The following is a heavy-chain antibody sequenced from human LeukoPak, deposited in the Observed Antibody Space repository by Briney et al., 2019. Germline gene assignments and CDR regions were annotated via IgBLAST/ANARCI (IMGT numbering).Heavy chain of an antibody. Sequence: ASVKVSCKASGYTFTGYYVHWVRQAPGQGLEWMGWINPNTGGTNYAQKFQGRVTMTRDTSISTAYMELSRLRSDDTAVYYCARQYSGSYGAFDIWGQGTMVTVSS. D-gene: IGHD1-26*01. V-gene: IGHV1-2*02. J-gene: IGHJ3*02. CDR1: GYTFTGYY. CDR3: ARQYSGSYGAFDI. CDR2: INPNTGGT.